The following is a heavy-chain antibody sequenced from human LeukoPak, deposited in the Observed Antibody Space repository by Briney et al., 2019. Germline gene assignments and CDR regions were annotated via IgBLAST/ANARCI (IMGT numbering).Heavy chain of an antibody. J-gene: IGHJ4*02. CDR2: IYYRGST. Sequence: SETLSLTCTVSGGSISSSSYYWGWIRQPPGKGLEWIEYIYYRGSTNHNPSLKSRVTISVDTSKNQFSLKLSSVTAADTAVYYCARVEQQLDRVFDYWGQGTLVTVSS. CDR3: ARVEQQLDRVFDY. V-gene: IGHV4-61*05. D-gene: IGHD6-13*01. CDR1: GGSISSSSYY.